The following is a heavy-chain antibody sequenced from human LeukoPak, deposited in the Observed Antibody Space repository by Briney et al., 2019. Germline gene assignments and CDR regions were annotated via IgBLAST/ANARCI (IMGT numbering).Heavy chain of an antibody. V-gene: IGHV4-39*01. Sequence: PSETLSLTCTVSGGSISSSSYYSGWIRQPPGKGLEWIGSIYYSGSTYYNPSLKSRVTISVDTSKNQFSLKLSSVTAADTAVYYCARTYGGNPLSEGDAFDIWGQGTMVTVSS. D-gene: IGHD4-23*01. CDR2: IYYSGST. CDR1: GGSISSSSYY. J-gene: IGHJ3*02. CDR3: ARTYGGNPLSEGDAFDI.